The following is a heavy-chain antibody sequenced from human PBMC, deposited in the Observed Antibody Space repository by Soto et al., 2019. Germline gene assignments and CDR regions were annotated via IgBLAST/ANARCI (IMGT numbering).Heavy chain of an antibody. CDR3: ATLTGRAAGPRSWFDP. CDR1: GGTFSSYA. J-gene: IGHJ5*02. V-gene: IGHV1-69*13. D-gene: IGHD6-13*01. Sequence: ASVKVSCKASGGTFSSYAISWVRQAPGQGLEWMGGIIPIFGTANYAQKFQGRVTITADESTSTAYMELSSLRSEDTAVYYCATLTGRAAGPRSWFDPWGQGTLVTVSS. CDR2: IIPIFGTA.